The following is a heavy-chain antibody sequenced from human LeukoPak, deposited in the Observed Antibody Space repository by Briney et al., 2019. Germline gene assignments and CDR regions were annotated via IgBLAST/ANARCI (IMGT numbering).Heavy chain of an antibody. CDR3: AKEGTFTAHY. Sequence: GGSLRLSCAASGFTFSSYSMNWVRQAPGKGLEWVSSISSSSAYIYYADSVKGRFTISRDNAKNTLYLQMNSLRAEDTAVYYCAKEGTFTAHYWGQGTLVTVSS. V-gene: IGHV3-21*04. J-gene: IGHJ4*02. D-gene: IGHD1-1*01. CDR2: ISSSSAYI. CDR1: GFTFSSYS.